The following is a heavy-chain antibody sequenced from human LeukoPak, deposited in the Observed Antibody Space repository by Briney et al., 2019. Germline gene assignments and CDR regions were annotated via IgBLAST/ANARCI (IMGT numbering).Heavy chain of an antibody. J-gene: IGHJ4*02. CDR3: ARDPNIAARRTYYFDY. D-gene: IGHD6-6*01. CDR1: LLTFSGKI. CDR2: INPSSSTI. V-gene: IGHV3-48*01. Sequence: GGSLSLSRAASLLTFSGKIMNWVGQAPGRGLAWVSSINPSSSTIYYADSVKGRFTISRDNAKNSLYLQMNNLRVEDTAVYYCARDPNIAARRTYYFDYWGQGTLVTVSS.